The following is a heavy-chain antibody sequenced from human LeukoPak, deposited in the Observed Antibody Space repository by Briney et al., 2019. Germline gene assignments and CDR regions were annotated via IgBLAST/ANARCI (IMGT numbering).Heavy chain of an antibody. J-gene: IGHJ3*02. Sequence: KPSQTLSLTCAVSGGSISSGGYSWSWIRQPPGKGLEWIGYIYHSGSTYYNPSLKSRVTISVDRSKNQFSLKLGSVTAADTAVYYCASTTVVTSNAFDIWGQGTMVTVSS. D-gene: IGHD4-23*01. CDR2: IYHSGST. CDR1: GGSISSGGYS. V-gene: IGHV4-30-2*01. CDR3: ASTTVVTSNAFDI.